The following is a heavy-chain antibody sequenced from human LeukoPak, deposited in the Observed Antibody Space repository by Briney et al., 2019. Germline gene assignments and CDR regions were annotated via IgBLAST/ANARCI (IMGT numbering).Heavy chain of an antibody. Sequence: GGSLRLSCTASGFTFSDYSFNWVRQAPGKGLEWVSCISTRGSYIYYADSVKGRFTISRDNARNSLYLQINSLRAEDTAVYYCARVSRGKWELLGAHDYWGQGTLVTVSS. J-gene: IGHJ4*02. CDR2: ISTRGSYI. CDR3: ARVSRGKWELLGAHDY. D-gene: IGHD1-26*01. V-gene: IGHV3-21*01. CDR1: GFTFSDYS.